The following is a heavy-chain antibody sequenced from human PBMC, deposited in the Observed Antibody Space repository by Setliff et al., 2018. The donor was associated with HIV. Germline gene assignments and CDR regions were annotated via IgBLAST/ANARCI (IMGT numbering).Heavy chain of an antibody. J-gene: IGHJ1*01. V-gene: IGHV1-69*06. CDR1: GGTFKNFA. CDR3: ARGPEVTTVTNPLTAEYFQH. CDR2: ITPLFGTS. D-gene: IGHD4-17*01. Sequence: SVKVSCKASGGTFKNFAINWVRQAPGHGLEWMGGITPLFGTSNYAQKFQGRVTITVDTSTSIVDMEISSLRSDDTAVYYCARGPEVTTVTNPLTAEYFQHWGQGTPVTVSS.